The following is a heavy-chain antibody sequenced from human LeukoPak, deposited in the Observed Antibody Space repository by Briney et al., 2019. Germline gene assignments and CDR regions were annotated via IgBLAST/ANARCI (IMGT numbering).Heavy chain of an antibody. V-gene: IGHV3-21*01. CDR2: IISISSYI. CDR3: AREREGALSPIFTSGSYWFDP. J-gene: IGHJ5*02. Sequence: PGGSLRLSCAASGFTFSNYSMNWVRPAPGKGLEWVSFIISISSYIYYADSVKGRFTISRDNAKNSLYLQMNSLRAEDTAVYYCAREREGALSPIFTSGSYWFDPWGQGTLVTVSS. CDR1: GFTFSNYS. D-gene: IGHD1-26*01.